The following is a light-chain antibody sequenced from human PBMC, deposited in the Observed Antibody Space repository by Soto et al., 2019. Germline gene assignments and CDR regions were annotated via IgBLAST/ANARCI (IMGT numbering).Light chain of an antibody. CDR2: WAS. CDR3: LQYYSTGT. CDR1: QSVLYSSNNKNY. J-gene: IGKJ1*01. Sequence: DIVMTQSPDSLAVSLGERATINCKSSQSVLYSSNNKNYLAWYQQKPGQPPNLLIYWASTRESGVPDRFSGSGSGTDFTLTISSLQAEDVAVYYCLQYYSTGTFGQGTKVEIK. V-gene: IGKV4-1*01.